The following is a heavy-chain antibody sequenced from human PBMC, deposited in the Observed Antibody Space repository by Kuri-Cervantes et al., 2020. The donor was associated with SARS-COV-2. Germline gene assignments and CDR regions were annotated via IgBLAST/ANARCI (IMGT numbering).Heavy chain of an antibody. V-gene: IGHV4-34*01. CDR2: INHSGST. CDR1: GGSISSYY. Sequence: SETLSLTCTVSGGSISSYYWSWIRQPPGKGLEWIGEINHSGSTNYNPSLKSRVTISVDTSKNQFSLKLSSVTAADTAVYYCARDDYVWGSDFDYWGQGTLVTVSS. D-gene: IGHD3-16*01. CDR3: ARDDYVWGSDFDY. J-gene: IGHJ4*02.